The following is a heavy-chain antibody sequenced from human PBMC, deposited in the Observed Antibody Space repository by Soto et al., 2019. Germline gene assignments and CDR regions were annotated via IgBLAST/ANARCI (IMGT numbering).Heavy chain of an antibody. CDR1: GFSLYNYA. D-gene: IGHD1-1*01. V-gene: IGHV3-48*01. Sequence: EVQLVESGGGLVQPGGSLRLSCAASGFSLYNYAMDWVRQAPGQGLEWVSYISLSSANIHYADSVRGRFTVSRDNAKNSLYLQMNSLRGEDTAVYYWVRDPSRGNEWARYVDLWGRGTLVTVSS. CDR2: ISLSSANI. CDR3: VRDPSRGNEWARYVDL. J-gene: IGHJ2*01.